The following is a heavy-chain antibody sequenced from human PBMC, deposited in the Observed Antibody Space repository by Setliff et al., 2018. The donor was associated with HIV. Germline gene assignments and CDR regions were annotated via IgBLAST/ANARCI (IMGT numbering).Heavy chain of an antibody. V-gene: IGHV4-34*01. J-gene: IGHJ4*02. CDR2: INHSGST. Sequence: PSETLSLTCAVYSGSFSGYYWSWIRQPPGKGLEWIGEINHSGSTNYNPSLKSRVTVSVDTSKNQFSLRLRSVTAADTAVYYCARHSGLGGYYSPFDYWGPGTLVTVSS. D-gene: IGHD3-22*01. CDR3: ARHSGLGGYYSPFDY. CDR1: SGSFSGYY.